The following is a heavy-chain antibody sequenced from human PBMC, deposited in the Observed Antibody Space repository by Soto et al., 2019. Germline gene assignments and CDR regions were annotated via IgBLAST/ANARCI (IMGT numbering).Heavy chain of an antibody. J-gene: IGHJ6*02. CDR2: IIPIFGTA. V-gene: IGHV1-69*13. CDR1: GGTFSSYA. CDR3: ARNNDFWSGYYEFRSPDYYYYGMDV. Sequence: GAPVKVSCTASGGTFSSYAISWVRQAPGQRLGVVGGIIPIFGTANYAQKFQGRVTITADESTSTAYMELSSLRSEDTAVYYCARNNDFWSGYYEFRSPDYYYYGMDVWGQGTTVTVSS. D-gene: IGHD3-3*01.